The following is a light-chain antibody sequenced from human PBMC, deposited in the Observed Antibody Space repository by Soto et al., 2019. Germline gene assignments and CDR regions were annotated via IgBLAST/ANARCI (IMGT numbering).Light chain of an antibody. CDR2: EGS. CDR1: SSDVGSYNL. CDR3: CSYAGSRTYV. Sequence: QSALTQPASVSGSPGQSITISCTGTSSDVGSYNLVSWYQQHPGKAPKLMIYEGSKRPSGVSNRFSGSKSGNTASLTISGLQAEDEADYHCCSYAGSRTYVFGTGTKVTVL. V-gene: IGLV2-23*01. J-gene: IGLJ1*01.